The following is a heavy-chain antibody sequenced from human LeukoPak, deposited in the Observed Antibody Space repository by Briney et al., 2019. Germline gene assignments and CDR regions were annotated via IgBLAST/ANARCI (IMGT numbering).Heavy chain of an antibody. CDR1: GFTFSSYG. V-gene: IGHV3-30*02. Sequence: GGSLRLSCAASGFTFSSYGMHWVRQAPGKGLEWVAFIRYDGSNKYYADSVKGRFTISRDNSKNKLYLQMNSLRAEDTAVYYCAKSFWPPGKAAFDIWGQGTMVTVSS. D-gene: IGHD3-3*01. CDR3: AKSFWPPGKAAFDI. J-gene: IGHJ3*02. CDR2: IRYDGSNK.